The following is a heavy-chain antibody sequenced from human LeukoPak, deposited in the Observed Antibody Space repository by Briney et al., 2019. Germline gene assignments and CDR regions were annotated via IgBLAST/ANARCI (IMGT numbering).Heavy chain of an antibody. J-gene: IGHJ3*02. Sequence: PSETLSLTCTVSGGSISSYYWSWIRQPAGKGLEWIGSIYHSGSTYYNPSLKSRVTISVDTSKNQFSLKLSSVTAADTAVYYCARDGWFGDPLRKAFDIWGQGTMVTVSS. V-gene: IGHV4-4*07. CDR2: IYHSGST. D-gene: IGHD3-10*01. CDR1: GGSISSYY. CDR3: ARDGWFGDPLRKAFDI.